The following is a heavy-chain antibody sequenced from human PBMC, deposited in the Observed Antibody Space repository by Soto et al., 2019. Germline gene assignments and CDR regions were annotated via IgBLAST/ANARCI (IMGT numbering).Heavy chain of an antibody. V-gene: IGHV3-49*03. Sequence: GGSLRLSCTASGFTFGDYAMSWFRQAPGKGLEWVGFIRSKAYGGTTEYAASVKGRFTISRDDSKGIAYLQMNSLKTEDTAVYYCTSPSYYGSGTTGGVWGQGTTVTVSS. D-gene: IGHD3-10*01. J-gene: IGHJ6*02. CDR2: IRSKAYGGTT. CDR1: GFTFGDYA. CDR3: TSPSYYGSGTTGGV.